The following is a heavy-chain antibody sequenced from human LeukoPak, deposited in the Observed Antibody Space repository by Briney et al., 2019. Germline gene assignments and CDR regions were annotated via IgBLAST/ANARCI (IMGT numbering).Heavy chain of an antibody. Sequence: PGGSLRLSCAASGFTFSSYAMSWVRQAPGKGLEWVSAISGSGGDTYYADSVRGRFTISRDNPKNTLYLQMNSLRAEDTAVYYCARDWGMELWLPTNFDYWGQRTLVTVSS. CDR1: GFTFSSYA. V-gene: IGHV3-23*01. J-gene: IGHJ4*02. CDR2: ISGSGGDT. CDR3: ARDWGMELWLPTNFDY. D-gene: IGHD5-18*01.